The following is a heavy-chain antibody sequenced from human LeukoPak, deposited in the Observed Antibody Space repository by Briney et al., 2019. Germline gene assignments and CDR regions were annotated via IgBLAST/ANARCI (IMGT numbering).Heavy chain of an antibody. CDR2: IYHSGST. Sequence: PSETLSLTCTVSGDSISSDYWSWIRQPPGKGLEWIGYIYHSGSTNYNPSLKSRGTISADTSKDQFSLKLASVTAADTAVYYCATGYSSTWYYFDYWGQGTLVTVSS. V-gene: IGHV4-59*01. CDR1: GDSISSDY. J-gene: IGHJ4*02. CDR3: ATGYSSTWYYFDY. D-gene: IGHD6-13*01.